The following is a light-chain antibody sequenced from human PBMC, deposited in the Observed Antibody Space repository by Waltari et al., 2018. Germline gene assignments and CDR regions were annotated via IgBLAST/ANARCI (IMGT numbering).Light chain of an antibody. V-gene: IGKV2-30*01. J-gene: IGKJ1*01. CDR2: KVS. CDR1: HSLLYSDGKTY. CDR3: MQGTHWPWT. Sequence: DVVMTQSPLSLPVTLGQAAFISCRSSHSLLYSDGKTYCSWSLQRPGQSPRRLIYKVSARDSGVPDRFDGSGSGTEFALHINRVEADDVGVYYCMQGTHWPWTFGPGTKVEIK.